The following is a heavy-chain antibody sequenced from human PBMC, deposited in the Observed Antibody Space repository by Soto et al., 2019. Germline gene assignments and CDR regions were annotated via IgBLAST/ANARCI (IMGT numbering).Heavy chain of an antibody. CDR2: IKTNTEGGTT. D-gene: IGHD2-15*01. J-gene: IGHJ6*02. CDR1: GLTISNAW. CDR3: TTGSVEGV. V-gene: IGHV3-15*07. Sequence: EVQLVDSGGGFIYPGGSLRLSCAASGLTISNAWMNWVRQAPGKGLEWVGRIKTNTEGGTTDYAAAVKGRFTVSRDDSKNTLYLQMNSMNTEDTAVYYCTTGSVEGVWGQGTMVTVSS.